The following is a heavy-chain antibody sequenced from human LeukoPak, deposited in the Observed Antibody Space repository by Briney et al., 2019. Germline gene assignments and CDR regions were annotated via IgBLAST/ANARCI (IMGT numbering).Heavy chain of an antibody. D-gene: IGHD3-9*01. Sequence: ASVKLSRTASGYTFTGYYMHWVRQAPGQGLVWMGCINPNSGGTNYAQKFHGRVTMTRDTSISTAYMELSRLRSDDTAVYYCARDLAHYDILTGSGFDPWGQGTLVTVSS. J-gene: IGHJ5*02. V-gene: IGHV1-2*02. CDR3: ARDLAHYDILTGSGFDP. CDR2: INPNSGGT. CDR1: GYTFTGYY.